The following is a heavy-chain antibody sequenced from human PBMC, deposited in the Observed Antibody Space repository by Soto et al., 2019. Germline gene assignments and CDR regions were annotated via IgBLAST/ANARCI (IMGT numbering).Heavy chain of an antibody. CDR3: ARVLAVAGPYGY. V-gene: IGHV3-48*03. D-gene: IGHD6-19*01. J-gene: IGHJ4*02. Sequence: GGSLRLSFSASGFTFISYEMNWVRQAPGKGLEWVSYISSSGSTIYYADSVKGRFTISRDNAKNSLYLQMNSLRAEDTAVYYCARVLAVAGPYGYWGQGTLVTISS. CDR1: GFTFISYE. CDR2: ISSSGSTI.